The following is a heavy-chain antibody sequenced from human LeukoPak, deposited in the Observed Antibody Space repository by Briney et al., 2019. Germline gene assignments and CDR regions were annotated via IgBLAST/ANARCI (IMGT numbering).Heavy chain of an antibody. CDR3: TRGSIAYYYMDV. D-gene: IGHD3-22*01. J-gene: IGHJ6*03. V-gene: IGHV4-39*07. CDR2: IYYSGST. CDR1: GGSISSSSYY. Sequence: PSETLSLTCTVSGGSISSSSYYWGWIRQPPGKGLEWIGSIYYSGSTYYNPSLKSRVTISVDTSKNQFSLKLSSVTAADTAVYYCTRGSIAYYYMDVWGKGTTVTISS.